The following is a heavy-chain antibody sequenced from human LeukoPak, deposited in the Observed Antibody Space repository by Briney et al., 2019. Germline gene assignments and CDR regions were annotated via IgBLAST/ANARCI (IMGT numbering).Heavy chain of an antibody. D-gene: IGHD1-26*01. V-gene: IGHV3-21*01. J-gene: IGHJ4*02. CDR1: GFTFSSYG. CDR2: ISSSSSYI. Sequence: GGSLRLSCAASGFTFSSYGMHWVRQAPGKGLEWVSSISSSSSYIYYADSVKGRFTISRDNAKNSLYLQMNSLRAEDTAVYYCASIVGAGDFDYWGQGTLVTVSS. CDR3: ASIVGAGDFDY.